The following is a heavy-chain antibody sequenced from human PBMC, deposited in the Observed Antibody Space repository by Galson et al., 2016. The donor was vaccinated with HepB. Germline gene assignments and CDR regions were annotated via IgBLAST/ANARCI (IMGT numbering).Heavy chain of an antibody. CDR1: GYTLTTHA. CDR2: IDAANGDT. D-gene: IGHD2-21*02. CDR3: ARWVTANDY. Sequence: SVKVSCKASGYTLTTHAMHWIRQAPGQGLEWMGWIDAANGDTRYSQRFQGRVKITADTSARTAYMELTSLKDEDTAVYYSARWVTANDYWGQGTLVTVSS. J-gene: IGHJ4*02. V-gene: IGHV1-3*01.